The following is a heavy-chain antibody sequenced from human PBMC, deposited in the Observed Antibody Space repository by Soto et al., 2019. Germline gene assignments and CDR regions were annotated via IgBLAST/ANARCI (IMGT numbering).Heavy chain of an antibody. J-gene: IGHJ6*02. CDR2: INAGNGNT. CDR1: GYTFTSYA. CDR3: ARDLPIAAAGYVDYYYGMDV. V-gene: IGHV1-3*01. Sequence: ASVKVSCKASGYTFTSYAMHWVRQAPGQRLEWMGWINAGNGNTKYSQKFQGRVTITRDTSASTAYMELSSLRSEDTAVYYCARDLPIAAAGYVDYYYGMDVWGQGTTVTVSS. D-gene: IGHD6-13*01.